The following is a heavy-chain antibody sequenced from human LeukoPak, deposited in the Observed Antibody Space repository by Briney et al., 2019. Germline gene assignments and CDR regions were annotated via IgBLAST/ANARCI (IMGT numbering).Heavy chain of an antibody. D-gene: IGHD6-19*01. J-gene: IGHJ4*02. V-gene: IGHV3-74*01. CDR2: INTDGSST. CDR1: GFTFSTSW. Sequence: GGSLRLSCAASGFTFSTSWMHWVSQAPGKWLVWVSRINTDGSSTSHADSVKGRFTISRDNAKNTLYLQMNSLRAEDTAVYYCARGGMEQWLAFDYWGQGTLVTVSS. CDR3: ARGGMEQWLAFDY.